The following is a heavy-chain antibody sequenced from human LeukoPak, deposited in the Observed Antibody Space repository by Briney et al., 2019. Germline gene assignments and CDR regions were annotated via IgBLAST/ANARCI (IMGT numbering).Heavy chain of an antibody. CDR1: GFTFSNFA. V-gene: IGHV3-23*01. J-gene: IGHJ4*02. CDR3: AKDFRIGYSAHFDY. D-gene: IGHD2-21*01. Sequence: GGSLRLSCTVSGFTFSNFAMSWVRQAPGKGLEWVSMISGSGDSTYFADSVKGRFSISRDNSKNTLYLQMDSLRGEDTAVYYCAKDFRIGYSAHFDYWGQGALVTVSS. CDR2: ISGSGDST.